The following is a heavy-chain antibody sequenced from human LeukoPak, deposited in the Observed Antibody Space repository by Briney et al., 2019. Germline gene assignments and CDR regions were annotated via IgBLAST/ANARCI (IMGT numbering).Heavy chain of an antibody. J-gene: IGHJ6*02. CDR2: ISYDGSNK. V-gene: IGHV3-30*18. D-gene: IGHD3-10*01. CDR3: AKGGVIANV. Sequence: PGRSLRLSCAASGFTFSSYGMHWVRQAPGKGLEWVAVISYDGSNKYYADSVKGRFTISRDNSKNTLYLQTNSLRAEDTAVYYCAKGGVIANVWGQGTTVTVSS. CDR1: GFTFSSYG.